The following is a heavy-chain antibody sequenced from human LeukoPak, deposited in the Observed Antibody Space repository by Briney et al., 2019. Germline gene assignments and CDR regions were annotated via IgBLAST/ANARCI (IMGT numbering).Heavy chain of an antibody. CDR2: VYYSGST. V-gene: IGHV4-39*01. Sequence: PSETLSLTCTVSGGSISSSYHYWGWIRQPPGKGLEWIGTVYYSGSTFYNPALTSRVTISVGTSKNQFSLKLTSVTAADTAVYFCARRYCSGSNCYFFDYWGQGTLVTVSS. J-gene: IGHJ4*02. D-gene: IGHD2-2*01. CDR3: ARRYCSGSNCYFFDY. CDR1: GGSISSSYHY.